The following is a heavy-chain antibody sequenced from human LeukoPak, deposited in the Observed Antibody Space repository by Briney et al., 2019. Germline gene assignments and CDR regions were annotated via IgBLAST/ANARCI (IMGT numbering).Heavy chain of an antibody. CDR3: ARKVSSSWLPKYGWSDP. CDR2: INHSGST. Sequence: PSETLSLTCAVYGGSFSGYYWSWIRQPPGKGLEWIGEINHSGSTNYNPSLKSRVTISVDTSKNQFSLKLSSVTAADTAVYYCARKVSSSWLPKYGWSDPWGQGTLVTVSS. V-gene: IGHV4-34*01. D-gene: IGHD6-13*01. J-gene: IGHJ5*02. CDR1: GGSFSGYY.